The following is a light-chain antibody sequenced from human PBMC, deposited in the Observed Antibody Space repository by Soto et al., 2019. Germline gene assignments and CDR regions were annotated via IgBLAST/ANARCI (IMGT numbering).Light chain of an antibody. CDR3: SSYSSSSTSVV. CDR1: SSDVGNYNY. Sequence: QSALTQPASVSESPGQSITISCTGTSSDVGNYNYVSWYQQYPGKAPKLMIFDVSNRPSGVSNRFSGSKSGNTASLTISGLQAEDEADYYCSSYSSSSTSVVFGGGTKLTVL. V-gene: IGLV2-14*01. CDR2: DVS. J-gene: IGLJ2*01.